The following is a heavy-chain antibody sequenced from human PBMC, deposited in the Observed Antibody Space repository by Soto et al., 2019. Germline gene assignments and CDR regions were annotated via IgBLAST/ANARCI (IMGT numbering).Heavy chain of an antibody. CDR1: GGSISSYY. Sequence: SKTLSLTCTVSGGSISSYYWSWIRQPPGKGLEWIGYIYYSGSTNYNPSLKSRVTISVDTSKNQFSLKLSSVTAADTAVYYCARTIIGSGGFMDVWGKGTTVTVSS. D-gene: IGHD3-3*01. CDR3: ARTIIGSGGFMDV. J-gene: IGHJ6*03. CDR2: IYYSGST. V-gene: IGHV4-59*08.